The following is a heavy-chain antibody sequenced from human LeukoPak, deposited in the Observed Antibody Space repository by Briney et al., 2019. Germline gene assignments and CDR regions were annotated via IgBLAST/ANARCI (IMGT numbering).Heavy chain of an antibody. J-gene: IGHJ4*02. D-gene: IGHD2-2*01. Sequence: GGSLRLSCTASGFTFSSYAVSWVSQAPGKGLEWVSAISGSGGSTYYAESVKGRFTISRDNSKNTLYLQMNSLRAEDTAVYCCAGPDIVVVPADYYFDYWGQGTLVTVSS. CDR3: AGPDIVVVPADYYFDY. CDR1: GFTFSSYA. V-gene: IGHV3-23*01. CDR2: ISGSGGST.